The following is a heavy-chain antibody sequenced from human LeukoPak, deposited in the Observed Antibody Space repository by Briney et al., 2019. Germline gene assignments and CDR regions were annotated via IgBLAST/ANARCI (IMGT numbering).Heavy chain of an antibody. V-gene: IGHV4-38-2*01. CDR3: ARHFDILTDFDY. CDR2: IYHSGST. J-gene: IGHJ4*02. Sequence: SETLSLTCAVSGYSISSGYYWGWIRPPPGKGLEWIGSIYHSGSTYYNPSLKSRVTISVDTSKNQFSLKLSSVTAADTAVYYCARHFDILTDFDYWGQGTLVTVSS. D-gene: IGHD3-9*01. CDR1: GYSISSGYY.